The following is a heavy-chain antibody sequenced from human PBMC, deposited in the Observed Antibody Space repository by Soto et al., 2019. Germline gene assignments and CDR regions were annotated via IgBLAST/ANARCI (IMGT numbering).Heavy chain of an antibody. J-gene: IGHJ4*02. Sequence: ASVKVSCKASGYTFTSYDINWVRQATGQGLEWMGWMNPNSGNTGYAQKFRGRVTMTRNTSISTAYMELSSLRSEDTAVYYCARGAWGRFLEWLTKKYYFEYWCQGPLVNVSS. CDR1: GYTFTSYD. CDR2: MNPNSGNT. CDR3: ARGAWGRFLEWLTKKYYFEY. D-gene: IGHD3-3*01. V-gene: IGHV1-8*01.